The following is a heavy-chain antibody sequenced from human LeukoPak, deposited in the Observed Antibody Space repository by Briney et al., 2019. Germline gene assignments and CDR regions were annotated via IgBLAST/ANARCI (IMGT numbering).Heavy chain of an antibody. J-gene: IGHJ3*02. D-gene: IGHD3-22*01. CDR2: IYSTGST. CDR1: GASFSALT. V-gene: IGHV4-59*08. Sequence: SEPCSSPSAASGASFSALTGGVGRQSPGEGLEWIGYIYSTGSTNYNPSLKSRVTISLLTSKNQYLLKLFSVTAADTAVYYCGTRGMVVVDITGAFDIWGLGTMVTVSS. CDR3: GTRGMVVVDITGAFDI.